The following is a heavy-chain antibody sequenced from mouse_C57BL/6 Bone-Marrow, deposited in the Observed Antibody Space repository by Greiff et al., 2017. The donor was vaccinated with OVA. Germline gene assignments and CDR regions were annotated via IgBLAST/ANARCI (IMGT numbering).Heavy chain of an antibody. CDR3: ATGPYYSNYEGNAMGD. V-gene: IGHV1-43*01. CDR1: GYSFTGYY. Sequence: VQLLQSGPELVKPGASVKISCKASGYSFTGYYMHWVKQSSEKSLEWIGEINPSTGGTSYNQKFKGKATLTVDKSSSTAYMQLKSLTSEDSAVYYCATGPYYSNYEGNAMGDWGQGASVTVSS. D-gene: IGHD2-5*01. CDR2: INPSTGGT. J-gene: IGHJ4*01.